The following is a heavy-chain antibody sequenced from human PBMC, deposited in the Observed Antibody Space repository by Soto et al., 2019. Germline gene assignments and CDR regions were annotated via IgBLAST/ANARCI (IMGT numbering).Heavy chain of an antibody. D-gene: IGHD3-16*01. J-gene: IGHJ5*02. Sequence: GGSLRLSCAASGFSLSDHGVNWVRQAPGKGLEWISSVNRGASSLYYAESVKGRFTMSRDDAKNSVYLQMNSLRDEDTAVYYCARQIYWRYGGAWGQGTLVTVSS. CDR2: VNRGASSL. V-gene: IGHV3-48*02. CDR1: GFSLSDHG. CDR3: ARQIYWRYGGA.